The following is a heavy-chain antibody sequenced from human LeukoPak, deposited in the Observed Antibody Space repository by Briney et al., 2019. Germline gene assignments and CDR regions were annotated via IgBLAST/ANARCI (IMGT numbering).Heavy chain of an antibody. CDR1: GYTFTSYG. D-gene: IGHD6-13*01. CDR3: AREAGSWYPVGYFDY. CDR2: IIPIFGTA. V-gene: IGHV1-69*13. Sequence: ASVKVSCKASGYTFTSYGISWVRQAPGQGLEWMGGIIPIFGTANYAQKFQGRVTITADESTSTAYMELSSLRSEDTAVYYCAREAGSWYPVGYFDYWGQGTLVTVSS. J-gene: IGHJ4*02.